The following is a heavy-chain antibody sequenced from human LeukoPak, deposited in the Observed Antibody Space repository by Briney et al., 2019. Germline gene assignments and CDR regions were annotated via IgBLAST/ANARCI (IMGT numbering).Heavy chain of an antibody. V-gene: IGHV3-21*01. CDR2: ISSSSSYI. Sequence: KPGGSLRLSCVASGFTFSSYSMNWVRQAPGKGLEWVSSISSSSSYIYYADSVKGRFTISRDNAKNSLYLQMNSLRAEDTAVYYCARDRTDGNWFDPWGQGTLVTVSS. CDR3: ARDRTDGNWFDP. J-gene: IGHJ5*02. CDR1: GFTFSSYS. D-gene: IGHD5-24*01.